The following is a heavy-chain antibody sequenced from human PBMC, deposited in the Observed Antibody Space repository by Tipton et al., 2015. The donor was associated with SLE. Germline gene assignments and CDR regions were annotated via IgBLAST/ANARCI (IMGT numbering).Heavy chain of an antibody. CDR3: ATRRVVEGPNWFDP. CDR1: GVFISSGAYS. V-gene: IGHV4-30-2*01. Sequence: TLSLTCAVSGVFISSGAYSWSWIRQPPGKGLEWIGYIYHTGTTYYNPSLESRVTISLDGSKNQFSLKLRSVTPADTAMYYCATRRVVEGPNWFDPWGQGILVTVSS. J-gene: IGHJ5*02. CDR2: IYHTGTT. D-gene: IGHD2-15*01.